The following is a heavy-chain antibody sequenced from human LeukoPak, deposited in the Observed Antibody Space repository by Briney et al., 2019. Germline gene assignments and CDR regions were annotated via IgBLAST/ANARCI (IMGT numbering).Heavy chain of an antibody. CDR2: MNPNSCNT. D-gene: IGHD1-1*01. V-gene: IGHV1-8*01. J-gene: IGHJ4*02. CDR1: VYTLTTYK. CDR3: ASGDTWNARWDH. Sequence: EASVTVSPTPSVYTLTTYKINGVRQAPGQGEAGMGWMNPNSCNTGYAQKFHSRVTMSRDTAMTTAYIDLTSQTSPDTAVYYCASGDTWNARWDHWGQGTLVAVSS.